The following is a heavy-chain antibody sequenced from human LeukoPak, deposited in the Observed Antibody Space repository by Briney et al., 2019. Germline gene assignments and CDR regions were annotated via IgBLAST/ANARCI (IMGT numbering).Heavy chain of an antibody. J-gene: IGHJ4*02. V-gene: IGHV3-33*01. CDR1: GFTFSSYG. Sequence: GRSLRLSCAASGFTFSSYGMHWVRQAPGKGLEWVAVIWYDGSNKYYADSVKGRLTFSSDNSKNTLYLQMNSLRAEDTAVYYCCRTNGSGSYWFVDYWGQGTLVTVSS. CDR2: IWYDGSNK. CDR3: CRTNGSGSYWFVDY. D-gene: IGHD3-10*01.